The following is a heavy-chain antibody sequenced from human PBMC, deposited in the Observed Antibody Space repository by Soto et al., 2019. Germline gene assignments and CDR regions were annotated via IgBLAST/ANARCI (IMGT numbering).Heavy chain of an antibody. CDR2: INAGNGNT. CDR3: ARDLFGVVPYYMDV. D-gene: IGHD3-3*01. CDR1: GYTFTSYA. Sequence: ASVKVSCKASGYTFTSYAMHWVRQAPGQRLEWVGWINAGNGNTKYSQKFQGRVTITRDTSASTAYMELSSLRSEDTAVYYCARDLFGVVPYYMDVWGKGTTVTVSS. J-gene: IGHJ6*03. V-gene: IGHV1-3*01.